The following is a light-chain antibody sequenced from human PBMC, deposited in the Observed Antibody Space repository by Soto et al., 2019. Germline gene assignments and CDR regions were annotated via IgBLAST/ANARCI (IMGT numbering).Light chain of an antibody. V-gene: IGLV7-43*01. CDR1: TGAVTSGYY. CDR3: LMYYGPHVWV. CDR2: STN. Sequence: QTVVTQEPSLTVSPGGTVTLTCATSTGAVTSGYYPNWFQQKPGRAPRALIYSTNNKYSWTPARFSGSLLGGKAALTLSGVQPEEEADFYCLMYYGPHVWVFGGGTNLTVL. J-gene: IGLJ2*01.